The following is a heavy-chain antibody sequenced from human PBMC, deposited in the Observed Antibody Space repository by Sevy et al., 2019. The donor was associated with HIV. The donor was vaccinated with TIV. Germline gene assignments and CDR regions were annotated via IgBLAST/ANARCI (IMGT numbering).Heavy chain of an antibody. CDR1: GFTFSSYW. CDR2: IKQGGSEK. V-gene: IGHV3-7*01. J-gene: IGHJ4*02. D-gene: IGHD4-17*01. CDR3: ARVPYGGNLHFDY. Sequence: GGSLRLSCAASGFTFSSYWMSWVRQAPGKGLEWVANIKQGGSEKYYVDSVKGRFTISRDNAKNSLYLQMNSLRAEDTAVYYCARVPYGGNLHFDYWGQGTLVTVSS.